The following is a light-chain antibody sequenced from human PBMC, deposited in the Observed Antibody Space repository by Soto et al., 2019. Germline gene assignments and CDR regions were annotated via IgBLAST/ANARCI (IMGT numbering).Light chain of an antibody. CDR3: QQYGSSSWT. J-gene: IGKJ1*01. CDR2: GAS. V-gene: IGKV3-20*01. Sequence: EIVFTQSPGTLSLSPGERATLSCRASQTVSSSSLAWYQQKPGQAPRLLIYGASSRATGIPDRFSGSGSGTDFTLTISRLEPEDFAVYYCQQYGSSSWTFGQGTKVDIK. CDR1: QTVSSSS.